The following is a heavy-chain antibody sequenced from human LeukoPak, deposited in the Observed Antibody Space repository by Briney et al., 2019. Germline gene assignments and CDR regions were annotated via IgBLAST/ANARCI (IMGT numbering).Heavy chain of an antibody. CDR2: ISSSGNT. CDR3: AKIYPGSGYYFVGGNAFDI. Sequence: PGGSLRLSCAASGFTFSRSAMTWVRQTPGKGLDWVSSISSSGNTYYADSVKGRFTISRDNSKNMLYLQMNSLRAEDTAVYYCAKIYPGSGYYFVGGNAFDIWGQGTMVTVSS. D-gene: IGHD3-3*01. J-gene: IGHJ3*02. CDR1: GFTFSRSA. V-gene: IGHV3-23*01.